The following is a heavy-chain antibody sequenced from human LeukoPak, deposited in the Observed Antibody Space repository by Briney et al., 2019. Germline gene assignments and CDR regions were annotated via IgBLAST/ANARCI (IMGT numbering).Heavy chain of an antibody. CDR1: GVSFSGHY. Sequence: PSETLSLTCAVYGVSFSGHYWTWLRQPPGKGLEGIGESTHSGSTNYNPSLKSRVTISVDTSKNQFSLKLTSVTAADTSVYHCASVRTGAAALDFWGPGTLVTVSS. CDR2: STHSGST. CDR3: ASVRTGAAALDF. D-gene: IGHD2-2*01. J-gene: IGHJ4*02. V-gene: IGHV4-34*01.